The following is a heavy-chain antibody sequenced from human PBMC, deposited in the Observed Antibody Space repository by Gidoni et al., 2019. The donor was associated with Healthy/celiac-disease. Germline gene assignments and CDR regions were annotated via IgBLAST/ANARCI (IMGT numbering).Heavy chain of an antibody. CDR2: MNPNSGNT. CDR3: ARGLWDIVVVVAATWSLDP. V-gene: IGHV1-8*01. CDR1: GYTFTSYD. J-gene: IGHJ5*02. Sequence: QVQLVQSGAEVKKPGASVKVSCKASGYTFTSYDINWVRQATGQGLEWMGWMNPNSGNTGYAQKFQGRVTMTRNTSISTAYMELSSLRSEDTAVYYCARGLWDIVVVVAATWSLDPWGQGTLVTVSS. D-gene: IGHD2-15*01.